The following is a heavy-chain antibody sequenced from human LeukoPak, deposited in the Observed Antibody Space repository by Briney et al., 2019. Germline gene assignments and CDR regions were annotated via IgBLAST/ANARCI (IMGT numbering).Heavy chain of an antibody. V-gene: IGHV3-48*03. CDR2: ISSSGSTI. J-gene: IGHJ4*02. Sequence: PGGSLRLSCAASGFTFSNYEMNWIRQAPGKGLEWVSYISSSGSTIYYADSVKGRFTISRDNSKNTLYLQMNSLRAEDTAVYYCAKSHSYGLSYYFDYWGQGTLVTVSS. D-gene: IGHD5-18*01. CDR3: AKSHSYGLSYYFDY. CDR1: GFTFSNYE.